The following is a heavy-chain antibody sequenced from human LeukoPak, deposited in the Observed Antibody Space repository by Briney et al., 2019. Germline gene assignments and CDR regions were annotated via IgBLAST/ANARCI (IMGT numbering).Heavy chain of an antibody. J-gene: IGHJ3*02. Sequence: GGSLRLSCAASGFTFSNYAMSWVRQAPGKGLEWDSAIRGCGSITYYADSVRGRVTISIDNSKNTLYLQMNSLRAEDTAVYYCAKDPQQLVPDDAFDIGGQGTIVTASS. D-gene: IGHD6-13*01. CDR1: GFTFSNYA. CDR3: AKDPQQLVPDDAFDI. V-gene: IGHV3-23*01. CDR2: IRGCGSIT.